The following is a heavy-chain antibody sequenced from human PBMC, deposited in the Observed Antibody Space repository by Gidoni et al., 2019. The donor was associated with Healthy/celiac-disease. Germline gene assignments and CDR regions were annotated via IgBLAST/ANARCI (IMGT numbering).Heavy chain of an antibody. V-gene: IGHV3-9*01. CDR1: GFTFDDYA. J-gene: IGHJ4*02. Sequence: EVQLVESGGGLVPPGRSLRLSCAASGFTFDDYAMHWVRHAPGKGLEWVSGISWNSGSIGYADSVKGRFTISRDNAKNSLYLQMNSLRAEDTALYYCAKDTHYGDYVGFDYWGQGTLVTVSS. CDR3: AKDTHYGDYVGFDY. D-gene: IGHD4-17*01. CDR2: ISWNSGSI.